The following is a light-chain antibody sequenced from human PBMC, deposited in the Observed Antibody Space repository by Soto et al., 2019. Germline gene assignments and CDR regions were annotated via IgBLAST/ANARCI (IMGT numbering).Light chain of an antibody. V-gene: IGLV2-14*03. CDR3: SSYSSSSTIVL. CDR1: TSDVVGYNH. CDR2: DVG. J-gene: IGLJ2*01. Sequence: QSALTQPASVSGSPGQSITISCTGTTSDVVGYNHVSWYQQHPDKAPKLIIYDVGNRPSGVSNRFSGSKSANTASLTISGLQAEDEADYYCSSYSSSSTIVLFGGGTKLTVL.